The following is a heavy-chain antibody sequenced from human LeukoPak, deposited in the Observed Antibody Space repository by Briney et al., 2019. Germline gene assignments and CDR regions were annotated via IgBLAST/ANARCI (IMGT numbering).Heavy chain of an antibody. CDR3: ARWSGYYYYFDY. J-gene: IGHJ4*02. D-gene: IGHD3-3*01. Sequence: SETLSLTCTVSGGSISSYYWSWIRQPPGKGLEWIGYIYYSGSTNYNPSLKSRVTISVDTSKSQFSLKLSSVTAADTAVYYCARWSGYYYYFDYWGQGTPVTVSS. V-gene: IGHV4-59*01. CDR1: GGSISSYY. CDR2: IYYSGST.